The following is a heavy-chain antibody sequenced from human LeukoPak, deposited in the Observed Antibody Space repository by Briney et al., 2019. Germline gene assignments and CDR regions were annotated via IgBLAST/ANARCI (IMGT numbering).Heavy chain of an antibody. CDR2: IIPILGIA. V-gene: IGHV1-69*04. J-gene: IGHJ4*02. D-gene: IGHD3-3*01. CDR1: GGTFSSYA. Sequence: GASVKVSCKASGGTFSSYAISWVRQAPGQGLEWMGRIIPILGIANYAQKLQGRVTMTTDTSTSTVYMELRSLRSDDTAVYFCARVYDFWSGHHDYWGQGTLVTVSS. CDR3: ARVYDFWSGHHDY.